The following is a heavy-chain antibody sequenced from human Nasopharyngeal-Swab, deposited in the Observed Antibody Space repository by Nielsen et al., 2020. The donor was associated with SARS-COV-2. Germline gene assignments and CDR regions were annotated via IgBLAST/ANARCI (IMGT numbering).Heavy chain of an antibody. CDR1: GYTFLSYW. D-gene: IGHD3-22*01. Sequence: GESPKLSCKGSGYTFLSYWIGWVRQLPGKGLEWIGLIHPGDPDTRYSPSFQGQVTISADKSINTAYLQWSSLKASDTAMYYCARTAIEGGYYRGDAFDIWGQGTMVTVSS. J-gene: IGHJ3*02. V-gene: IGHV5-51*01. CDR3: ARTAIEGGYYRGDAFDI. CDR2: IHPGDPDT.